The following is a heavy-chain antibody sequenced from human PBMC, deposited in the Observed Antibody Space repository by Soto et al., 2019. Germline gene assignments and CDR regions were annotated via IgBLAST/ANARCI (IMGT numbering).Heavy chain of an antibody. V-gene: IGHV4-34*01. D-gene: IGHD5-12*01. CDR3: ARGQEGIVATH. CDR1: GGSLSGYY. Sequence: QVQLQQWGAGLLKPSETLSLTCAVNGGSLSGYYWSWIRQPPGKGLEWIGEIKDGGSTNYSPSLSGRVTISADAANNQFSLRLNSVTAADTAVYFCARGQEGIVATHWDQGTLVTVSS. J-gene: IGHJ4*02. CDR2: IKDGGST.